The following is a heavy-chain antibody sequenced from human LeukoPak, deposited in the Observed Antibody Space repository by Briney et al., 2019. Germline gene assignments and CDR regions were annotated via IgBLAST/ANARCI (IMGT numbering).Heavy chain of an antibody. V-gene: IGHV1-69*13. CDR2: IIPIFGTA. CDR3: ARDELSGYSYGYDY. J-gene: IGHJ4*02. D-gene: IGHD5-18*01. CDR1: GGTFSSYA. Sequence: ASVKVSCKASGGTFSSYAISWVRQAPGQGLEWMGGIIPIFGTANYAQKFQGRVTITADESTSTAYVELSSLRSEDTAVYYCARDELSGYSYGYDYWGQGTLVTVSS.